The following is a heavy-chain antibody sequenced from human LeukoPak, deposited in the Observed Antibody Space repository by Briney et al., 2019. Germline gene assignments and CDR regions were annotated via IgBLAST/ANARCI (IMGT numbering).Heavy chain of an antibody. Sequence: SETLSLTCTVSGYSISSGYYWGWIRQPPGKGLEWIGSIYHSGSTYYNPFLKSRVTISVDTSKNQFSLQLNSVTPEDTAVYYCAVDWANNWFDHWGQGTLVTVSS. D-gene: IGHD3-9*01. CDR2: IYHSGST. CDR3: AVDWANNWFDH. CDR1: GYSISSGYY. J-gene: IGHJ5*02. V-gene: IGHV4-38-2*02.